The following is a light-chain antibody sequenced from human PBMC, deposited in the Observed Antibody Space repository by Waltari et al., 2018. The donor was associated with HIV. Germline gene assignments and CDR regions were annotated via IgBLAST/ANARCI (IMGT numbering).Light chain of an antibody. CDR2: DAF. J-gene: IGKJ2*01. CDR1: QSLWPA. Sequence: AIQLTQSPYPLSASVGDRVTITCRARQSLWPAVAWYQLKPDRPPKLLSYDAFHLEGPVLSRLFGSMAWTDFNLTITSLQPEDSSTLYCRQYKSYPRTFGQGATVEIK. V-gene: IGKV1-13*02. CDR3: RQYKSYPRT.